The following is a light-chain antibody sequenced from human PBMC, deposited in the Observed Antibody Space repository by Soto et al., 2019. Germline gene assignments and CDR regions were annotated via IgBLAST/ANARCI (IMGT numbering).Light chain of an antibody. J-gene: IGKJ1*01. CDR1: QIIYNW. Sequence: ITQAPTPVYAFVSDHVPITXXASQIIYNWLAWYLQEPGKAPKLLISGASGLEGGVPWRFSRSGTGTEFTLTISTVPRDAFATYYFQEYNSYCPCLFGQGSKLDI. V-gene: IGKV1-5*01. CDR3: QEYNSYCPCL. CDR2: GAS.